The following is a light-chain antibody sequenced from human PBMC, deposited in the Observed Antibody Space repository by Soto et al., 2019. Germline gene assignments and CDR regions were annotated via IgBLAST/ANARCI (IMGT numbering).Light chain of an antibody. Sequence: ENVLTQSPRTLSLSPGERATLSCRASQSVSSNFLAWYQQKPGQAPRLLIYGASNRATGIPDRFSGSGSGTDFTLTISRLEPEDFAVYYCQQYDSSPRTFGQGTKVDIK. CDR1: QSVSSNF. J-gene: IGKJ1*01. CDR2: GAS. CDR3: QQYDSSPRT. V-gene: IGKV3-20*01.